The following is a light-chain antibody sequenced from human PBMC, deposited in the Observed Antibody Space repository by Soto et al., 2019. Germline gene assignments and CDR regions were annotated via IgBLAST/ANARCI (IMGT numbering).Light chain of an antibody. CDR1: QSVSSN. V-gene: IGKV3-15*01. CDR2: GAS. Sequence: EIVMTQSPATLSVSPGERATLSCRASQSVSSNLAWYQQKPGQAPRLLIYGASTRATGIPARFSGSGSGTEFTLTISSLQSEDFATYYCQQANSFPWTFGQGTKVDI. J-gene: IGKJ1*01. CDR3: QQANSFPWT.